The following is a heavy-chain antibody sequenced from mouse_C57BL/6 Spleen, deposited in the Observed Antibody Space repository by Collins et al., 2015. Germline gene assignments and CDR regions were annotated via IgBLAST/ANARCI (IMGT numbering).Heavy chain of an antibody. CDR3: ARSYGSSLFAY. J-gene: IGHJ3*01. Sequence: DVQLQESGPGLXKPSQSLSLTCTVTGYSITSDYAWNWIRQFPGNKLEWMGYISYSGITSYNPSLKSRISITRDTSKNQFFLQLNSVTTEDTATYYCARSYGSSLFAYWGQGTLVTVSA. D-gene: IGHD1-1*01. CDR1: GYSITSDYA. CDR2: ISYSGIT. V-gene: IGHV3-2*02.